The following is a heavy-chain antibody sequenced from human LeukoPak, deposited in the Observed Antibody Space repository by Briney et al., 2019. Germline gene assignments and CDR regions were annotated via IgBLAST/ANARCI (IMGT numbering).Heavy chain of an antibody. CDR3: ARLSIFGVVIPEYYYGMDV. Sequence: ASVKVSCKASGYTFTGYYIHWVRQAPGQGLEWMGRINPNSGGTNYAQKFQGRVTMTRDTSISTAYMELSRLRSDDTAVYYCARLSIFGVVIPEYYYGMDVWGQGTTVTVSS. D-gene: IGHD3-3*01. CDR1: GYTFTGYY. CDR2: INPNSGGT. J-gene: IGHJ6*02. V-gene: IGHV1-2*06.